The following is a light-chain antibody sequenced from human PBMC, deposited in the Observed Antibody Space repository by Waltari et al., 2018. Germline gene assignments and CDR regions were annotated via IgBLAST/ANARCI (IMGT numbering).Light chain of an antibody. Sequence: DIQLTQSPSFLSASVRDRVTIPSLASQGITNYLAWYQQQPGKAPKLLIYSASTLQSGVPSRFSGSGSGTEFSLTISSLQPEDFATYYCQQLNSYPLTFGGGTK. CDR1: QGITNY. CDR3: QQLNSYPLT. V-gene: IGKV1-9*01. CDR2: SAS. J-gene: IGKJ4*01.